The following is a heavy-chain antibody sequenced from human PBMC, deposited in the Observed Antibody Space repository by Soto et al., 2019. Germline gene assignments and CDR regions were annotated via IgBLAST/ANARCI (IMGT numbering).Heavy chain of an antibody. D-gene: IGHD2-15*01. CDR1: RFTFSSYW. V-gene: IGHV3-74*01. J-gene: IGHJ4*02. CDR2: INSDGSST. Sequence: GGSLRLSCAASRFTFSSYWMHWVRQAPGKGLVWVSRINSDGSSTSYADSVKGRFTISRDNAKNTLYLQMNSLRAEDTAVYYCARVNSGGPFFDYWGQGTLVTVSS. CDR3: ARVNSGGPFFDY.